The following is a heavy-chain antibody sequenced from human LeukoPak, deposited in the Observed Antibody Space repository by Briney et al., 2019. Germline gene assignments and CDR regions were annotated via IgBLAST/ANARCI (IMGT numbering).Heavy chain of an antibody. CDR2: IYPGDSDT. CDR3: ARPTTDSSSSFDY. Sequence: GESLKISCKGSGYSSTSYGIGWVRQMPGKGLEWIGIIYPGDSDTRYSPSFQGQVTLSADKSISTAYLQWSRLKASDTAMYYCARPTTDSSSSFDYWGQGTLVTVSS. V-gene: IGHV5-51*01. D-gene: IGHD6-6*01. J-gene: IGHJ4*02. CDR1: GYSSTSYG.